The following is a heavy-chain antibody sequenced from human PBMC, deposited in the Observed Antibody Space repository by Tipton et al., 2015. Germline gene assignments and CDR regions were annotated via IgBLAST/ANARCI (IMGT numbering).Heavy chain of an antibody. V-gene: IGHV3-11*01. CDR3: ARDNVALGRDH. Sequence: SLRLSCAASGFTFSDYYMSWIRQALGKGLEWVSYISSSGSNMYYADSVKGRFTTSRDNAKNSLFLQMNSLRAEDTAVYYCARDNVALGRDHWGQGTLVTVSS. CDR1: GFTFSDYY. J-gene: IGHJ4*02. D-gene: IGHD5-12*01. CDR2: ISSSGSNM.